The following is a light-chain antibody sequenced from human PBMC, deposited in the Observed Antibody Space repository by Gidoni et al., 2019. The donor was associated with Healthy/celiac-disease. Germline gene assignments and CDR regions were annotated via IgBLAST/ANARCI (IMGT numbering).Light chain of an antibody. V-gene: IGKV3-20*01. J-gene: IGKJ1*01. Sequence: VLTQSPGTLSLSPGQSATLSCRASQSVSSSYLAWYQQKPGQAPRLLNYGASSRATGIPDRFSGSGSGTDFTLTISRLEPEDFAVYYCQQYGSSRWTFGQGTKVEIK. CDR2: GAS. CDR3: QQYGSSRWT. CDR1: QSVSSSY.